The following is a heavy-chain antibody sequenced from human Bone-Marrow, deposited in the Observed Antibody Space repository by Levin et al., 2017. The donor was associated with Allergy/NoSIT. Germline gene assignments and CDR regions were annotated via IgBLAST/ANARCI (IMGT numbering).Heavy chain of an antibody. CDR1: GFTFDDYA. CDR3: AKTTKRLLGYCSGGSCYTRGYFDY. V-gene: IGHV3-9*01. D-gene: IGHD2-15*01. J-gene: IGHJ4*02. Sequence: SCAASGFTFDDYAMHWVRQAPGKGLEWVSGISWNSGSIGYADSVKGRFTISRDNAKNSLYLQMNSLRAEDTALYYCAKTTKRLLGYCSGGSCYTRGYFDYWGQGTLVTVSS. CDR2: ISWNSGSI.